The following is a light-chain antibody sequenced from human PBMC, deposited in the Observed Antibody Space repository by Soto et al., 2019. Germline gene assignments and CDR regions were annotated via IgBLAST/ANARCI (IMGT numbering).Light chain of an antibody. CDR3: SSYTSSSTPYV. J-gene: IGLJ1*01. CDR1: SSDVGGYNY. CDR2: DVS. V-gene: IGLV2-14*01. Sequence: QSALTQPASVSGSPGQSITISCTGTSSDVGGYNYVSWYQQHPVKAPKLMIYDVSNRPSGVSNRFSGSKSGNTASLTISGLQAEDEADYYFSSYTSSSTPYVVGTGTKLTVL.